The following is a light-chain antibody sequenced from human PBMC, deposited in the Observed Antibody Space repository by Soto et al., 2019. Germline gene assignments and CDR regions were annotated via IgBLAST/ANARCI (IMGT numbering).Light chain of an antibody. CDR1: QSVSSY. V-gene: IGKV3-11*01. Sequence: IVSTQSPATLSLSPGERATLSCRASQSVSSYLAWYQQKPGQAPRLLIYYISTRATGIPARFSGSGSGTEFTITIKSLQSEDSAVYYCQQHNQWPITFGQGTRREIK. CDR2: YIS. J-gene: IGKJ5*01. CDR3: QQHNQWPIT.